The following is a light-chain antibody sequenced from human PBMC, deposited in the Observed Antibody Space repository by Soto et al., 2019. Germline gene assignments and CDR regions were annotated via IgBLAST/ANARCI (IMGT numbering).Light chain of an antibody. CDR1: QTIDKK. CDR3: QQYNSYWGT. J-gene: IGKJ1*01. V-gene: IGKV1-5*01. CDR2: DAS. Sequence: DIQLTQSPSTQSASVGDRVTITCRASQTIDKKLAWYQQKQGKAPKLLIYDASSLESGVPSRFSGSGSGTEFTLTISSLQPDDFASYYCQQYNSYWGTFGQGTKVDVK.